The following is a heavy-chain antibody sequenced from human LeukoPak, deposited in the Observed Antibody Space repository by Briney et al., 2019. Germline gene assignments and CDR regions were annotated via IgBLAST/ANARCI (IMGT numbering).Heavy chain of an antibody. CDR2: IYYSGST. CDR1: GGSISSYY. V-gene: IGHV4-59*01. J-gene: IGHJ4*02. D-gene: IGHD4-23*01. CDR3: ARDPGGGYGGNFDY. Sequence: PSETLSLTCTVSGGSISSYYWSWIRQPPGKGLEWIGYIYYSGSTNYNPSLKSRVTTSVDTSKNQFSLKLSSVTAADTAVYYCARDPGGGYGGNFDYWGQGTLVTVSS.